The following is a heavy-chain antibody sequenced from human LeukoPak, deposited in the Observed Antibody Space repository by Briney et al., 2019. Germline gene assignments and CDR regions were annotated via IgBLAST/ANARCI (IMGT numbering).Heavy chain of an antibody. V-gene: IGHV1-46*01. CDR1: GYTFTSYY. D-gene: IGHD6-13*01. Sequence: ASVKVSCRASGYTFTSYYMHWVRQAPGQGLEWMGIINPSGGSTSYAQKFQGRVTMTRDTSTSTVYMELSSLRSEDTAVYYCARDRPGYSSSWLPVGAFDIWGQGTMVTVSS. J-gene: IGHJ3*02. CDR3: ARDRPGYSSSWLPVGAFDI. CDR2: INPSGGST.